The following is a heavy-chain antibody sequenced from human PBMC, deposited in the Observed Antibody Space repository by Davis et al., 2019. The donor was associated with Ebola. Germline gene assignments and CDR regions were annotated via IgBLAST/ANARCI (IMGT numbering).Heavy chain of an antibody. CDR1: GGPISSYY. CDR2: IYYSGSN. Sequence: SETLSLTCTVSGGPISSYYWSWIRQPPGQGLEWIGYIYYSGSNNYNPSLKSRVTMSVDTSKNQFSLKLSSVTAADTAVYYCARNRVAVAGWDYWGQGILVTVSS. J-gene: IGHJ4*01. CDR3: ARNRVAVAGWDY. V-gene: IGHV4-59*08. D-gene: IGHD6-19*01.